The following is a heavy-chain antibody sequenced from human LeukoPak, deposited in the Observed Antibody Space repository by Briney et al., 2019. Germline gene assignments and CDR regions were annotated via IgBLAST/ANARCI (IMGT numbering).Heavy chain of an antibody. J-gene: IGHJ5*02. CDR1: GFTFSGSA. D-gene: IGHD3-10*01. V-gene: IGHV3-23*01. CDR2: ISYSGANS. Sequence: GGSLRLSCAASGFTFSGSAMSWVRQAPGEGLEWVSLISYSGANSYYTDSVRGRFTISRDNAKNSLYLQMNSLRAEDTALYYCARVLTYYYGSGSYYNQNINWFDPWGQGTLVTVSS. CDR3: ARVLTYYYGSGSYYNQNINWFDP.